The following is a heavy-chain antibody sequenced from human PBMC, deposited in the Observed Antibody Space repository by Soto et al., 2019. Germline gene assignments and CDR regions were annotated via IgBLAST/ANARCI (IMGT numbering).Heavy chain of an antibody. V-gene: IGHV4-59*01. D-gene: IGHD3-9*01. CDR1: GGSISSYY. J-gene: IGHJ6*02. Sequence: TSETLSLTCTVSGGSISSYYWSWIRQPPGKGLEWIGYIYYSGSTNYNPSLKSRVTISVDTSKNQFSLKLSSETAADTAVYYCARPDIYYGMDVWGQGTTVTVSS. CDR3: ARPDIYYGMDV. CDR2: IYYSGST.